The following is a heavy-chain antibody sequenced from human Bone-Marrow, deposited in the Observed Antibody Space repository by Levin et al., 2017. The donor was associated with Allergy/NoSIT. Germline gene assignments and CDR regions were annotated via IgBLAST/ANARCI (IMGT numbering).Heavy chain of an antibody. D-gene: IGHD6-13*01. CDR3: ARIAAAGT. CDR2: ISSSSSYI. CDR1: GFTFSSYS. J-gene: IGHJ4*02. V-gene: IGHV3-21*01. Sequence: LSLTCAASGFTFSSYSMNWVRQAPGKGLEWVSSISSSSSYIYYADSVKGRFTISRDNAKNSLYLQMNSLRAEDTAVYYCARIAAAGTWGQGTLVTVSS.